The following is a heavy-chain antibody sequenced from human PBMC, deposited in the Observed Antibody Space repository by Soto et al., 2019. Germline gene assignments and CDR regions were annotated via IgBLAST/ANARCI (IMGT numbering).Heavy chain of an antibody. CDR3: ARSYDILTGEPLYFDY. D-gene: IGHD3-9*01. V-gene: IGHV4-59*01. J-gene: IGHJ4*02. CDR2: IYYSGST. CDR1: GGSISSYY. Sequence: SETLSLTCTVSGGSISSYYWSWIRQPPGKGLEWIGYIYYSGSTNYNPSLKSRVTISVDTSKNQFSLKLSSVTAADTAVYYCARSYDILTGEPLYFDYWGQGTLVTVSS.